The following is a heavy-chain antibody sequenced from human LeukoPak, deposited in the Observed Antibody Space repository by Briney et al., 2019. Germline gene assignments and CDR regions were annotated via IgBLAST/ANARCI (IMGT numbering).Heavy chain of an antibody. Sequence: SDTLSLPCTVSGGSINVYYWMWIRHPTGGGLEGVGGITHSGSSNYNPSLNRRVTMSVDTSKSQFSLKLSSVTAADTAVYYCARGKVGATPFYYMDVWGKGTKVTVSS. CDR1: GGSINVYY. CDR3: ARGKVGATPFYYMDV. D-gene: IGHD1-26*01. J-gene: IGHJ6*03. V-gene: IGHV4-34*01. CDR2: ITHSGSS.